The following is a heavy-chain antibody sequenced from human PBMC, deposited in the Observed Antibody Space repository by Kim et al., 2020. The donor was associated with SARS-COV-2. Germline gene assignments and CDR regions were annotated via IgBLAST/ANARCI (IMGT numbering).Heavy chain of an antibody. V-gene: IGHV4-31*03. CDR2: IYYSGST. CDR3: ARDLRSGSYISRYWDNWFDP. J-gene: IGHJ5*02. D-gene: IGHD1-26*01. Sequence: SETLSLTCTVSGGSISSGGYYWSWIRQHPGKGLEWIGYIYYSGSTYYNPSLKSRVTISVDTSKNQFSLKLSSVTAADTAVYYCARDLRSGSYISRYWDNWFDPWGQGTLVTVSS. CDR1: GGSISSGGYY.